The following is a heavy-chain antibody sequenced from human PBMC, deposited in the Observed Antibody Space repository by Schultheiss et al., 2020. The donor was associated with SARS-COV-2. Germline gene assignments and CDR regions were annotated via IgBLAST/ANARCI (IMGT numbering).Heavy chain of an antibody. J-gene: IGHJ2*01. CDR3: VRVGVGAAGTPDWYFDL. CDR2: MSGSGDTI. D-gene: IGHD6-13*01. Sequence: GGSLRLSCAASGFTFSSYGMHWVRQAPGKGLEWISYMSGSGDTIYSVDSVKGRFTISRDNTKNLLFLQMNGLRVEDTAVYYCVRVGVGAAGTPDWYFDLWGRGTLVTVSS. V-gene: IGHV3-48*04. CDR1: GFTFSSYG.